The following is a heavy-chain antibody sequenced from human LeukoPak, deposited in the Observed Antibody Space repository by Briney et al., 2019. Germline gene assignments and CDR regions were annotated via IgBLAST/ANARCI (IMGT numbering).Heavy chain of an antibody. D-gene: IGHD3-22*01. V-gene: IGHV4-39*01. CDR3: VRQSGFSMIVVVFDY. CDR2: IYYSGST. CDR1: GGSISSSSYY. Sequence: SETLSLTCTVSGGSISSSSYYWAWVRQSPGRGLEWVGTIYYSGSTNYNPSLKSRLTISVDTSKNQFSLRLSSVTAADSAVYYCVRQSGFSMIVVVFDYWGQGTLVTVSS. J-gene: IGHJ4*02.